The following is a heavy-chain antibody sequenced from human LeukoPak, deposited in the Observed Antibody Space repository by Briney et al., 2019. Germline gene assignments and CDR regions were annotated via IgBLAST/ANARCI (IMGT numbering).Heavy chain of an antibody. CDR1: GGSISSNTYY. CDR2: IYYSGST. D-gene: IGHD6-19*01. Sequence: PSETLSLTCTVSGGSISSNTYYWGWIRQPPGKGLEWIGSIYYSGSTYYNPSLKSRDTISVDTSKNQISLKLNSVTAADTAVYYFASRNAVGGGGGGAFDIWGQGTMVTVSS. J-gene: IGHJ3*02. V-gene: IGHV4-39*01. CDR3: ASRNAVGGGGGGAFDI.